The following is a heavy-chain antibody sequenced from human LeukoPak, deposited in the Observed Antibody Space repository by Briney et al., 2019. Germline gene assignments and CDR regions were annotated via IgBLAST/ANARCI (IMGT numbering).Heavy chain of an antibody. Sequence: GGSLRFSCAASGFTFSNAWMSWVRQAPGKGLEWVGRIKSKTDGGTTDYAAPVKGRFTISRDDSKNTLYLQMNSLKTEDKAVYYCTTYEIQWLTLGYWGQGTLVTVSS. CDR3: TTYEIQWLTLGY. V-gene: IGHV3-15*01. CDR2: IKSKTDGGTT. J-gene: IGHJ4*02. CDR1: GFTFSNAW. D-gene: IGHD6-19*01.